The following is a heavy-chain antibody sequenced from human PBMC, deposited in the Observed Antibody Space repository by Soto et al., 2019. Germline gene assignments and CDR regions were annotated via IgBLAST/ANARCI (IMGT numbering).Heavy chain of an antibody. CDR2: ISYDGNNK. V-gene: IGHV3-30*18. Sequence: PGGSLRLSCAAYGFSFSRNAMHWVRQAPGKGLEWVAVISYDGNNKYYADSVKGRFTISRDNSKNTLYLQMNSLRAEDTAVYYCAKDVSTTADYYFDYWGQGTLVTVSS. D-gene: IGHD2-2*01. CDR1: GFSFSRNA. J-gene: IGHJ4*02. CDR3: AKDVSTTADYYFDY.